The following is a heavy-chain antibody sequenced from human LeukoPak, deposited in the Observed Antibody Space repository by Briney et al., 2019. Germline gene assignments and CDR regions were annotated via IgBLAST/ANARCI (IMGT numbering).Heavy chain of an antibody. CDR2: IIPIFGTA. CDR1: GGTFSSYA. Sequence: SVKVSCKASGGTFSSYAISWVRQAPGQGLEWMGRIIPIFGTANYAQKFQGRVTITTDESTSTAYMELSSLRSEDTTVYYCARARAYGSGSYYNKNWFDPWGQGTLVTVSS. J-gene: IGHJ5*02. V-gene: IGHV1-69*05. D-gene: IGHD3-10*01. CDR3: ARARAYGSGSYYNKNWFDP.